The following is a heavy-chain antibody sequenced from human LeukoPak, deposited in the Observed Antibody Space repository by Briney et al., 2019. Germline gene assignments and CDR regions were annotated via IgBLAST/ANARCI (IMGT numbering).Heavy chain of an antibody. Sequence: GGSLRLSCAASGFTVSTNYMSWVRQAPGKGLEWVSVIYSGGSTYYADSVKGRFTISRDNSKNTLYLQMNSLRAEDTAVYYCARDDSSGHYHDYWGQGTLVTVSS. D-gene: IGHD3-22*01. CDR3: ARDDSSGHYHDY. V-gene: IGHV3-53*01. CDR2: IYSGGST. J-gene: IGHJ4*02. CDR1: GFTVSTNY.